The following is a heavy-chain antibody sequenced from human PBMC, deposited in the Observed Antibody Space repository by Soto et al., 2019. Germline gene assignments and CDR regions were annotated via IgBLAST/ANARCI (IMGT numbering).Heavy chain of an antibody. V-gene: IGHV3-66*01. CDR2: IYSSSGT. D-gene: IGHD2-21*02. Sequence: EVQLVESGGGLVQPGGSLRLSCAASGFTVSSNYMSWVRQAPGKGLEWVSIIYSSSGTYYADSVKSRFTISRDNSRNTLYLQILSLSADDTAVYYCAYITAHARFDYWTQGTLVTVSS. CDR3: AYITAHARFDY. J-gene: IGHJ4*02. CDR1: GFTVSSNY.